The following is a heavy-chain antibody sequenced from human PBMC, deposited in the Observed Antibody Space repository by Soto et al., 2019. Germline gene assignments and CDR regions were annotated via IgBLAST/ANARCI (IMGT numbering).Heavy chain of an antibody. CDR1: GGTFNTYA. D-gene: IGHD3-10*01. CDR3: AREVQVHTPAFVY. Sequence: QVQLVQSGAEMKKPGSSVKVSCQSSGGTFNTYAMNWVRQAPGQGREWMGDISPMFGAANYAPKFKGRVTFTADDSTGTSYLQFSSLASDDTAIYFCAREVQVHTPAFVYWGQGTLVTVSS. V-gene: IGHV1-69*19. CDR2: ISPMFGAA. J-gene: IGHJ4*02.